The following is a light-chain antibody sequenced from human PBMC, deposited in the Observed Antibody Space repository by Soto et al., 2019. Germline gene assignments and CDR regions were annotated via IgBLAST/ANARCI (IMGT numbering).Light chain of an antibody. CDR2: GAS. CDR3: QHYGSSPCT. J-gene: IGKJ3*01. V-gene: IGKV3-20*01. CDR1: QSVSSGY. Sequence: EIVLTQSPGTLSLSPGERATLSCRASQSVSSGYLAWYQQKPGQAPSLLIYGASSSATGIPDRFSGSGSWTEFTLTISRLEHDDFAVYYCQHYGSSPCTFGPGTKVDIK.